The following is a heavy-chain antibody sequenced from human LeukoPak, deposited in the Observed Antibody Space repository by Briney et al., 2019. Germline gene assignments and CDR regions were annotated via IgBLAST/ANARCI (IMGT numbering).Heavy chain of an antibody. Sequence: SETLSLTCAVYGGSFSGYYWSWIRQPPGKGLEWIGEINHSGRNNYNPSLKSRVTISVDTSKNQFSLKLSSVTAADTAVYYCARATGTKVPPGYWGQGTLVTVSS. D-gene: IGHD1-7*01. CDR2: INHSGRN. CDR1: GGSFSGYY. J-gene: IGHJ4*02. CDR3: ARATGTKVPPGY. V-gene: IGHV4-34*01.